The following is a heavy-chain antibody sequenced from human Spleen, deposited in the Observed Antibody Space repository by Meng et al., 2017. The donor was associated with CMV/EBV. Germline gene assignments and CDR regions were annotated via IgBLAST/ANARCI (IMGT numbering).Heavy chain of an antibody. CDR3: AKGYYYDSSGVYWTRNYFDY. CDR2: ISYDGSNK. J-gene: IGHJ4*02. Sequence: GESLKISCAASGFTFSSYAMHWVRQAPGKGLEWVAVISYDGSNKYYADSVKGRFTISRDNSKNTLYLQMNSLRAEDTAVYYCAKGYYYDSSGVYWTRNYFDYWGQGTLVTVSS. D-gene: IGHD3-22*01. V-gene: IGHV3-30*04. CDR1: GFTFSSYA.